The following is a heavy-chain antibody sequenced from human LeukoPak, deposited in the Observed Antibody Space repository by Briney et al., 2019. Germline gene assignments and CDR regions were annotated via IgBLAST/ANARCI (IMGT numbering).Heavy chain of an antibody. Sequence: SVKVSCKASGGTFSSYAISWVRQAPGQRLEWMGGIIPIFGTANYAQKFQGRVTITTDESTSTAYMELSSLRSEDTAVYYCASGDCSGGGCYVPWEARKRWAFNAFDIWGQGTMVTVSS. CDR1: GGTFSSYA. D-gene: IGHD2-15*01. J-gene: IGHJ3*02. V-gene: IGHV1-69*05. CDR2: IIPIFGTA. CDR3: ASGDCSGGGCYVPWEARKRWAFNAFDI.